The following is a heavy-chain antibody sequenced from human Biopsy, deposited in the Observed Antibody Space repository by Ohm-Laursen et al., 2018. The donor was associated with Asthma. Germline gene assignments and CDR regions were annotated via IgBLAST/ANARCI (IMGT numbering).Heavy chain of an antibody. Sequence: SLRLSCTASGFMFGDYWMSWVRQVPGRGLEWVANIKHDGSENNHVDSLKGRFTISRDNAKNSLYLQMNSLRAEDTAVYYCARTFHFWSPYHAEHYQLWGQGTLVTVSS. V-gene: IGHV3-7*01. CDR3: ARTFHFWSPYHAEHYQL. CDR2: IKHDGSEN. D-gene: IGHD3-3*02. CDR1: GFMFGDYW. J-gene: IGHJ1*01.